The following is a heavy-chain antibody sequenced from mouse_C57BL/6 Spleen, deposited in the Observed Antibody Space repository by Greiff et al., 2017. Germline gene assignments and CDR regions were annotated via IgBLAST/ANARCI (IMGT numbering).Heavy chain of an antibody. CDR3: ARSRYDGSSSYWYFDV. Sequence: QVQLQQPGTELVKPGASVKLSCKASGYTFTSYWMHWVKQRPGQGLEWIGNINPSNGGTNYNEKFKSKATLTVDKSSSTAYMQLSSLTSEDSAVYYCARSRYDGSSSYWYFDVWGTGTTVTVSS. D-gene: IGHD1-1*01. CDR1: GYTFTSYW. CDR2: INPSNGGT. J-gene: IGHJ1*03. V-gene: IGHV1-53*01.